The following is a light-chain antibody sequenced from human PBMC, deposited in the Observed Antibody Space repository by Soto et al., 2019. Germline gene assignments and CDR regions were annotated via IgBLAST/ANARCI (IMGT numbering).Light chain of an antibody. V-gene: IGKV3-11*01. CDR1: QSVSSY. CDR3: QQRSNWPPIT. J-gene: IGKJ5*01. CDR2: DAS. Sequence: EIVLTQSPATLSLSPGERATLSCRASQSVSSYLAWYQQKPGQAPRLLIYDASNRATGIPARFSGSGSGTDFTPTISSLEPEYFAVYYCQQRSNWPPITFGQGTRLEIK.